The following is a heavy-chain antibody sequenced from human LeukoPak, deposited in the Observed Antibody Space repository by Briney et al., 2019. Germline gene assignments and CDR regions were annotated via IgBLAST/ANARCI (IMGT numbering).Heavy chain of an antibody. CDR3: ARGYYDFWT. V-gene: IGHV3-30-3*01. CDR1: GFTFSSYA. CDR2: ISYDGSNK. Sequence: GGSLRLSCAASGFTFSSYAMHWVRQAPGKGLEWVALISYDGSNKYYADSVKGRFTISRDNSKNTLYLQMNSLRAEDTAVYYCARGYYDFWTWGQGTLVTVSS. J-gene: IGHJ4*02. D-gene: IGHD3-3*01.